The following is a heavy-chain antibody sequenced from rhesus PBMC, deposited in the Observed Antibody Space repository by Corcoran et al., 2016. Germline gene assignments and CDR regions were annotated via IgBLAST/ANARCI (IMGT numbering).Heavy chain of an antibody. CDR1: GGSISGYYY. Sequence: QVQLQQWGEGLVKPSETLSLTCAVYGGSISGYYYWSWIRQPPGKGLEWIGYIYGHSASTNYNPSLKNRVTISKDTSKNQFSLKLSSVTAADTAVYYCARVKGGRLDYWGQGVLVTVSS. V-gene: IGHV4-73*01. J-gene: IGHJ4*01. CDR2: IYGHSAST. D-gene: IGHD3-16*01. CDR3: ARVKGGRLDY.